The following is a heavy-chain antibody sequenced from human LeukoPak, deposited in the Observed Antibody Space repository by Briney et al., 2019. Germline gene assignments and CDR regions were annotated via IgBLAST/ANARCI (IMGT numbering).Heavy chain of an antibody. Sequence: GESLKISCKGSRYSFTNYWIGWVRQMPGKGLEWMGIIFPGDSDTRYSPSFQGQVTISADKSISTAYLQWSSLKASDTAMYYCARPSTVVTPRAFDIWGQGTMVTVSS. CDR3: ARPSTVVTPRAFDI. D-gene: IGHD4-23*01. CDR2: IFPGDSDT. V-gene: IGHV5-51*01. J-gene: IGHJ3*02. CDR1: RYSFTNYW.